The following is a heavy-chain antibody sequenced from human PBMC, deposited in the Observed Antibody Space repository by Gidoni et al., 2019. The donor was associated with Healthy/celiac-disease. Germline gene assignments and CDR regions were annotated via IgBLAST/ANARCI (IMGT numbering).Heavy chain of an antibody. V-gene: IGHV4-30-4*01. Sequence: QVQLQESGPGLVKPSQTLSLTCTVSGGSISSGDYTCRWIRQPPGKGLEWIGDIYYSGSTYYNPSLKSRVTISVDTSKNQFSLKLSSVTAADTAVYYCARAGDYGRLTFDYWGQGTLVTVSS. CDR3: ARAGDYGRLTFDY. J-gene: IGHJ4*02. D-gene: IGHD4-17*01. CDR1: GGSISSGDYT. CDR2: IYYSGST.